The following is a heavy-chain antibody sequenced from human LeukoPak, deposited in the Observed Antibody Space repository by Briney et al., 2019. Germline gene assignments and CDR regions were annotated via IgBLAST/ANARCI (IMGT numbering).Heavy chain of an antibody. D-gene: IGHD6-6*01. V-gene: IGHV1-18*01. CDR1: GYTFTSYG. J-gene: IGHJ4*02. CDR2: ISAYNGNT. CDR3: AGETSNPYSSSSVTFDY. Sequence: ASVKVSCKASGYTFTSYGISWVRQAPGQGLEWMGWISAYNGNTNYAQKFQGRVTITTDESTSTAYMELSSLRSEDTAVYYCAGETSNPYSSSSVTFDYWGQGTLVTVSS.